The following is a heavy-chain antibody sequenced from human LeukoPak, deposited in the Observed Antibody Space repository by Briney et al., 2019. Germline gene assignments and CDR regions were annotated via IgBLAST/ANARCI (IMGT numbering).Heavy chain of an antibody. J-gene: IGHJ4*02. CDR1: GFTFSSYG. D-gene: IGHD3-22*01. CDR3: AKGAQRTYYYDSSGPDY. Sequence: GGTLRLSCAASGFTFSSYGMSWVRQAPGKGLEWVSAISGSGGSTYYADSVKGRFTISRDNSKNTLYLQMNSLRAEDTAVYYCAKGAQRTYYYDSSGPDYWGQGTLVTVSS. CDR2: ISGSGGST. V-gene: IGHV3-23*01.